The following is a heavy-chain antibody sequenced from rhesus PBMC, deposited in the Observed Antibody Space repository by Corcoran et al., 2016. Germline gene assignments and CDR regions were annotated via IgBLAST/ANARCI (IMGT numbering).Heavy chain of an antibody. Sequence: EVQLVESGGGLVQPGGSLRLSCAASGFTFSSYGMSWVRQAPGKGLEWVSYISNGVASTYSANHVKGRFTISGDNSKNTLSLQMNSLRAEDTAVYYCAKDAREYCSSTYCSSGVDYWGQGVLVTVSS. J-gene: IGHJ4*01. V-gene: IGHV3S5*01. CDR1: GFTFSSYG. CDR2: ISNGVAST. D-gene: IGHD2-15*01. CDR3: AKDAREYCSSTYCSSGVDY.